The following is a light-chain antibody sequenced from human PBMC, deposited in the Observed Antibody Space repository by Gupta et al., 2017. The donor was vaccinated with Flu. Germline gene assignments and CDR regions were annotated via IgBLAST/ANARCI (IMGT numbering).Light chain of an antibody. CDR3: QSSDNRGTDLV. J-gene: IGLJ2*01. CDR1: TLSNQH. CDR2: KAS. V-gene: IGLV3-25*03. Sequence: SYELTQPPSLAVSPGQTTRITCSGDTLSNQHTYWYQQKPGQAPVLVIFKASERPSGIPERFSGTNSGTTVTLTISGIQAEYEAAYYCQSSDNRGTDLVFGGGTRLTV.